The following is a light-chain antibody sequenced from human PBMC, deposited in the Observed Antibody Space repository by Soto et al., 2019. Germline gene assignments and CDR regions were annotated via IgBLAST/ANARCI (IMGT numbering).Light chain of an antibody. Sequence: EIVLTQSPGTLSLPPGEGATLSCRASERVSGNYLAWYQQRPGQAPRLLVYGASSRATGIPDRFSGSGSGTDFTLTISRLEPEDFAVYYCQQYGSSPRTFGQGTKVEIK. CDR3: QQYGSSPRT. V-gene: IGKV3-20*01. CDR1: ERVSGNY. CDR2: GAS. J-gene: IGKJ1*01.